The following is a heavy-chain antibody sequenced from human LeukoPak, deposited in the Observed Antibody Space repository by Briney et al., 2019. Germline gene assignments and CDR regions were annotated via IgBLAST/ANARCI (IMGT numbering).Heavy chain of an antibody. V-gene: IGHV3-30*02. Sequence: GGSLRLSCAASGFTFSSYGMHWVRQAPGKGLEWVAFIRYDGSNKYYADSVKGRFTISRDNSKNTLYLQMNSLRAEDTAVYYCAKELGYYDSSGYYYGSFDYWGQGTLVTVSS. CDR2: IRYDGSNK. J-gene: IGHJ4*02. CDR1: GFTFSSYG. D-gene: IGHD3-22*01. CDR3: AKELGYYDSSGYYYGSFDY.